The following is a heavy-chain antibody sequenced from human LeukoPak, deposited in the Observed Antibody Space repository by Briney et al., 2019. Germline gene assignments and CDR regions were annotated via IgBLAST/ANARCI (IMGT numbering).Heavy chain of an antibody. CDR2: INSDGSST. CDR3: ARRTVVGTLDY. V-gene: IGHV3-74*01. Sequence: GGSLRLPCAASGFTFSSYWMHWVRQAPGKGLVWVSRINSDGSSTIYADSVKGRFTISRDNAKNTLYLQMNSLRAEDTAVYYCARRTVVGTLDYWGQGTLVTVSS. CDR1: GFTFSSYW. D-gene: IGHD6-13*01. J-gene: IGHJ4*02.